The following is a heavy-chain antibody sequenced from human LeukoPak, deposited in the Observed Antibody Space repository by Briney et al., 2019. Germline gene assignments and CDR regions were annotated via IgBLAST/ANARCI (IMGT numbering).Heavy chain of an antibody. Sequence: SETLSLTCTVSGGSISSGGYYWSWIRQHPGKGLEWIGYIYYSGSTYYNPSLKSRVTISVDTSKNQFSLKLSSVTAADTAVYYCARHLVQTTPFDYWGQGTLVTVSS. J-gene: IGHJ4*02. CDR2: IYYSGST. CDR3: ARHLVQTTPFDY. D-gene: IGHD4-17*01. V-gene: IGHV4-31*03. CDR1: GGSISSGGYY.